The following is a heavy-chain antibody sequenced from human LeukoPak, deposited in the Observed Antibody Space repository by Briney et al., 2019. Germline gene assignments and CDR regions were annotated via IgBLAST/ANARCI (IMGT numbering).Heavy chain of an antibody. Sequence: PTASVKVSCKASGYTFTSYYMHWVRQAPGQGLEWMGIINPSGGSTSYAQKFQGRVTMTRDTSTSTVYMELSSLRSEDTAVYYCARGEQQLVRYFYYGMDVWGQGTTVTVSS. CDR1: GYTFTSYY. CDR3: ARGEQQLVRYFYYGMDV. V-gene: IGHV1-46*01. D-gene: IGHD6-13*01. CDR2: INPSGGST. J-gene: IGHJ6*02.